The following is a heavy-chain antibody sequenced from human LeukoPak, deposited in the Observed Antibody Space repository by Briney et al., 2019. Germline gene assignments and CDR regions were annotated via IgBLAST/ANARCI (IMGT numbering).Heavy chain of an antibody. J-gene: IGHJ4*02. V-gene: IGHV3-74*01. CDR2: INSDGSST. Sequence: GGSLRLSCAASGFTFSSYWMHWVRQAPGKGLVRVSRINSDGSSTSYADSVKGRFTISRDNAKNTLYLQMNSLRAEDTAVYYCARDLRMGYYGSGSCFDYWGQGTLVTVSS. CDR1: GFTFSSYW. CDR3: ARDLRMGYYGSGSCFDY. D-gene: IGHD3-10*01.